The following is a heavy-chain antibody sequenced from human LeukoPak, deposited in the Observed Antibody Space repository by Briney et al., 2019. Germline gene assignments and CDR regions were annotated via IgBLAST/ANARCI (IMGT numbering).Heavy chain of an antibody. Sequence: QKSGPPLVKPSEPLSLTCTVSGGSLTSYYWSWIRQPPGKGLEWIGSIYYSGSTNYNPSLKSRVTISVDTSKNQFSLKLTSVTAVDTAVYYCARGRWPFDPWGQGTLLTVSS. CDR3: ARGRWPFDP. J-gene: IGHJ5*02. V-gene: IGHV4-59*08. D-gene: IGHD6-13*01. CDR2: IYYSGST. CDR1: GGSLTSYY.